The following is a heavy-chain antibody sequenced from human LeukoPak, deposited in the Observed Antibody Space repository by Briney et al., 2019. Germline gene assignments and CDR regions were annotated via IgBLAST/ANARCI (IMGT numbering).Heavy chain of an antibody. V-gene: IGHV1-46*01. CDR3: ARDRAGTFDY. CDR1: GYALTRHY. J-gene: IGHJ4*02. D-gene: IGHD3-10*01. CDR2: INPSGGST. Sequence: ASVKVSCKTSGYALTRHYMHWVRQAPGQGLEWMGIINPSGGSTSYAQKFQGRVTMTRDTSTSTVYMELNSLRAEDTAVYYCARDRAGTFDYWGQGTLVTVSS.